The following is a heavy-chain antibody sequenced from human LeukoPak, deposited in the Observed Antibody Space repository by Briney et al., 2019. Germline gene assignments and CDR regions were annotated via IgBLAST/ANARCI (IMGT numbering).Heavy chain of an antibody. CDR1: GYTFTGYY. CDR3: ARLRYYDSSGYYLDAFDI. V-gene: IGHV1-2*06. Sequence: ASVKVSCKASGYTFTGYYMHWVRQAPGQGLEWMGRINPNSGGTNYAQKFQGRVTMTRDTSISTAYMELSRLRSDDTAVYYCARLRYYDSSGYYLDAFDIWGQGTMVTVSS. J-gene: IGHJ3*02. D-gene: IGHD3-22*01. CDR2: INPNSGGT.